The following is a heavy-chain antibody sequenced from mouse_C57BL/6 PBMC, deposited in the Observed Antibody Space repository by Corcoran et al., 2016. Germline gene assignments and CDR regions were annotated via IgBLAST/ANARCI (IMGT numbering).Heavy chain of an antibody. V-gene: IGHV9-3*01. CDR2: INTYSGVP. D-gene: IGHD2-3*01. CDR1: GYTFTTYG. Sequence: QIQLVQSGPELKKPGETVKISCTASGYTFTTYGMSWVKQAPGKGLKWMGWINTYSGVPTYADDFKGRFAFSLETSASTAYLQINNLKNEDTATYVCARQDGYFYVDYWGQGTTLTVSS. J-gene: IGHJ2*01. CDR3: ARQDGYFYVDY.